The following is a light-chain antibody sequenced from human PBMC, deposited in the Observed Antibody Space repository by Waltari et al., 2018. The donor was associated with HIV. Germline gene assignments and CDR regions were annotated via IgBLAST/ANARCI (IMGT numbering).Light chain of an antibody. CDR3: QQYGDSPRYS. CDR1: QRVSSIH. CDR2: ATS. J-gene: IGKJ2*03. Sequence: DIVLTQSPSTLSLSPGERATLSCRASQRVSSIHLAWYQQRPGQAPRLLIYATSNRATGIPDRFSGSGSGTDFTLTISRLEPEDFAVYYCQQYGDSPRYSFGQWTKLEIK. V-gene: IGKV3-20*01.